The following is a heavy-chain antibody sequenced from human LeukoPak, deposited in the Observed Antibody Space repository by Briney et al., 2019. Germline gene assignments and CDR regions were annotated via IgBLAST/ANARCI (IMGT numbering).Heavy chain of an antibody. J-gene: IGHJ1*01. CDR1: GYTFTGYY. V-gene: IGHV1-2*02. Sequence: ASVEVSCKASGYTFTGYYMHWVRQAPGQGLEWMGWINPNSGGTNYAQKFQGRVTMTRDTSISTAYMELSRLRSDDTAVYYRARSPAAAGILGLWGQGTLVTVSS. CDR3: ARSPAAAGILGL. CDR2: INPNSGGT. D-gene: IGHD6-13*01.